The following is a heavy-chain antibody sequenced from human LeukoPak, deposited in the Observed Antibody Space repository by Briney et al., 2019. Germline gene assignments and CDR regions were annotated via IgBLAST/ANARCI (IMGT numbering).Heavy chain of an antibody. CDR2: IYTSGST. V-gene: IGHV4-4*07. CDR1: GGSISSYY. CDR3: ARENYQQLVHPFDY. D-gene: IGHD6-13*01. Sequence: SETLSLTCTVSGGSISSYYWSWIRQPPGKGLEWIGRIYTSGSTNYNPSLKSRVTMSVDTSKNQFSLKLSSVTAADTAVYYCARENYQQLVHPFDYWGQGTLVTVSS. J-gene: IGHJ4*02.